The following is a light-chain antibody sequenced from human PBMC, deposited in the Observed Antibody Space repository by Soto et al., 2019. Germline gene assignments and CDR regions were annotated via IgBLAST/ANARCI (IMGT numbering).Light chain of an antibody. Sequence: DIQLTQSPSTLSAAVGDRVTITCRSSQRNDRYLAWYQQKPGKAPKLLVYDASTLEGGVPSRFSGSGSATEFILTISSLQPDDFATYYCQQYKDDAWTFGQGTKV. CDR1: QRNDRY. CDR3: QQYKDDAWT. V-gene: IGKV1-5*01. CDR2: DAS. J-gene: IGKJ1*01.